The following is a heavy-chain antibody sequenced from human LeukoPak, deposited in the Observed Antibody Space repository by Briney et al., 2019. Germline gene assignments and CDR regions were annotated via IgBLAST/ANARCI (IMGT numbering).Heavy chain of an antibody. J-gene: IGHJ6*03. Sequence: GGSLRLSCAASGFTFDDYGMSWVRQAPGKGLEWVSGINWNGGSTGYADSVKGRFTISRDNAKNSLYLQMNSLRAEDTALYYCAREGLVVPAAVIPGMDVWGKGTTVTVSS. V-gene: IGHV3-20*04. CDR2: INWNGGST. CDR3: AREGLVVPAAVIPGMDV. D-gene: IGHD2-2*01. CDR1: GFTFDDYG.